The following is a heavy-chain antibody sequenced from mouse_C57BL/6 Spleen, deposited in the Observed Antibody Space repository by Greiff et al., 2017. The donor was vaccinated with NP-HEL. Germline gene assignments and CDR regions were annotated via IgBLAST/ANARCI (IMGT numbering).Heavy chain of an antibody. CDR1: GYTFTSYW. Sequence: QVQLQQPGAELVRPGTSVKLSCKASGYTFTSYWMHWVKQRPGPGLEWIGVIDPSDSYTNYNQKFKGKATLTVDTSSSTAYMQLSSLTSEDSAVYYCARKGDGYDGDYYAMDYWGQGTSVTVSS. D-gene: IGHD2-2*01. V-gene: IGHV1-59*01. CDR2: IDPSDSYT. J-gene: IGHJ4*01. CDR3: ARKGDGYDGDYYAMDY.